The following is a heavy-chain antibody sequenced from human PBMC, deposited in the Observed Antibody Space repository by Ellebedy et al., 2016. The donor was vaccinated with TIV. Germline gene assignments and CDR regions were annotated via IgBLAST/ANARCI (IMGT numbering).Heavy chain of an antibody. CDR1: GASITNSY. V-gene: IGHV4-59*01. J-gene: IGHJ4*01. Sequence: SETLSLXXTVSGASITNSYWSWLRQPPGKGLEYLGYIYHRGSTNYSPSLKGRVTMSIDTSKNQFSLKLTSVTAADTAAYYCAKYSGYDIFFDSWGHGTLVAVSS. CDR2: IYHRGST. D-gene: IGHD5-12*01. CDR3: AKYSGYDIFFDS.